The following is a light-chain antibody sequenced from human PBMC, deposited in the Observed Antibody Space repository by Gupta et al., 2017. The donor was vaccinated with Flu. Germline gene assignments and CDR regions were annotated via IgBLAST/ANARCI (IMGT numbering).Light chain of an antibody. CDR1: QSISSW. J-gene: IGKJ1*01. Sequence: DIQMTQSPSTLSASVGDRVTITCRASQSISSWLAWYQQKPGKAPNLLIYKASTLQSGVPSRFSGSGYGTEFTLTISSLQPDDFATYYCQQYDTYPWTFGPGAKVEIK. V-gene: IGKV1-5*03. CDR3: QQYDTYPWT. CDR2: KAS.